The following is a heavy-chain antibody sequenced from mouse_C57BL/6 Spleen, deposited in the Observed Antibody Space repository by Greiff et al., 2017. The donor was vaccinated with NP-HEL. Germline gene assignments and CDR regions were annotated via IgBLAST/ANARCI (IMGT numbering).Heavy chain of an antibody. J-gene: IGHJ2*01. CDR2: IYPSDSET. CDR3: ARLGGRYFDY. V-gene: IGHV1-61*01. CDR1: GYTFTSYW. Sequence: LQQPGAELVRPGSSVKLSCKASGYTFTSYWMDWVKQRPGQGLEWIGNIYPSDSETHYNQKFKDKATLTVDKSSSTAYMQLSSLTSEDSAVYYCARLGGRYFDYWGQGTTLTVSS.